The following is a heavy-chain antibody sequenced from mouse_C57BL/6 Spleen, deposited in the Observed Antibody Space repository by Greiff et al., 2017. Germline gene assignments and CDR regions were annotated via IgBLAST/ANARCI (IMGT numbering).Heavy chain of an antibody. J-gene: IGHJ1*03. CDR1: GYSFTSYY. CDR3: ARRYDYHWYFDV. V-gene: IGHV1-66*01. D-gene: IGHD2-4*01. Sequence: VQPQQSGPELVKPGASVKISCKASGYSFTSYYIHWVKQRPGQGLEWIGWIYPGSGNTKYNEKFKGKATLTADTSSSTAYMQLSSLTSEDSAVYYCARRYDYHWYFDVWGTGTTVTVSS. CDR2: IYPGSGNT.